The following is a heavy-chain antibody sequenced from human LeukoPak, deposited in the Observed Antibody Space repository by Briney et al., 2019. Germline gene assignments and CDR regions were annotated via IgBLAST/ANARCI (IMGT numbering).Heavy chain of an antibody. J-gene: IGHJ4*02. D-gene: IGHD3-9*01. CDR1: GGSIGSGGYS. CDR3: ARESDYDILTGYYPYPSYFDY. Sequence: SETLSLTCAVSGGSIGSGGYSWSWIRQPPGEGLEWIGYIYHSGSTYYNPSLKSRVTISVDTSKNQFSLKLSSVTAADTAVYYCARESDYDILTGYYPYPSYFDYWGQGTLVTVSS. CDR2: IYHSGST. V-gene: IGHV4-30-2*01.